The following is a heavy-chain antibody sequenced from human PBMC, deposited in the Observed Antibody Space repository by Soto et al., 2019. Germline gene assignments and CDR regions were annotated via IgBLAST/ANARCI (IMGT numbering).Heavy chain of an antibody. CDR3: GRVTMVRGPKYYYGMDV. Sequence: SETLSLTCTVSGGSISSSSYYWGWIRQPPGKGLEWIGSIYYSGSTYYNPSLKGRVTISVDTSKNQFSLKLSSVTAADTAVYYCGRVTMVRGPKYYYGMDVWGQGTTVTVS. V-gene: IGHV4-39*01. J-gene: IGHJ6*02. CDR2: IYYSGST. D-gene: IGHD3-10*01. CDR1: GGSISSSSYY.